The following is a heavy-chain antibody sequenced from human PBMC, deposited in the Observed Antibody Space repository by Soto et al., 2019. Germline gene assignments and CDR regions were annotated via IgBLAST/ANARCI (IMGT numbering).Heavy chain of an antibody. CDR3: FFYSHGGVVVVPSF. CDR1: GFTFSSYG. V-gene: IGHV3-30*03. Sequence: GGSLRLSCAASGFTFSSYGMHWVRQAPGKGLEWVAVISYDGSNKYYADSVKGRFTISRDNSKNTLYLQMNSLKAEDTAVYYCFFYSHGGVVVVPSFCGQGSLVTVSS. CDR2: ISYDGSNK. D-gene: IGHD2-21*01. J-gene: IGHJ1*01.